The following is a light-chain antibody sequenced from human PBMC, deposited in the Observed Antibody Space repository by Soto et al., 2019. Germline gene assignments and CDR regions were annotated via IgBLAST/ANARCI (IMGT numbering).Light chain of an antibody. J-gene: IGLJ1*01. V-gene: IGLV2-8*01. Sequence: QSVLTQPPSASGSPGQSVTISCTGTSSDVGSYNYVSWYQQHPGKAPKLLIYEVSKWPSGVPDRLSGSKSGNTASPTVSGLQAEDDADYYCSSYAGGNNYVFGTGTKVTVL. CDR2: EVS. CDR1: SSDVGSYNY. CDR3: SSYAGGNNYV.